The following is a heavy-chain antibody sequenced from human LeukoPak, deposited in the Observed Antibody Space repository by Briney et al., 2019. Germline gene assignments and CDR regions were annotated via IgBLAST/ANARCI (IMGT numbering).Heavy chain of an antibody. CDR1: GGSISTTGYY. V-gene: IGHV4-39*07. D-gene: IGHD3-22*01. Sequence: SETLSLTCTVSGGSISTTGYYWAWIRQPPGKGLEWIASIYYSGSTYYNSSLKSRVTISVDTSKKQFSLKLSSVAAADTAVYYCVTYYFDSSGPKKNYWGQGTLVTVSS. CDR2: IYYSGST. CDR3: VTYYFDSSGPKKNY. J-gene: IGHJ4*02.